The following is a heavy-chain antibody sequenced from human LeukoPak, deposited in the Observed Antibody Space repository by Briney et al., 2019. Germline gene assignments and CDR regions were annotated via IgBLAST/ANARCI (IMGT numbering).Heavy chain of an antibody. CDR3: ATYSGSYSV. V-gene: IGHV4-34*01. CDR2: INHRGST. D-gene: IGHD1-26*01. CDR1: GGSFSGYY. J-gene: IGHJ4*02. Sequence: SETLSLTCAVYGGSFSGYYWSWIRQPPGKGLEWIGEINHRGSTNYNPSLKSRVTISVDTSKNQFSLKLSSVTAADTAVYYCATYSGSYSVWGQGTLVTVSS.